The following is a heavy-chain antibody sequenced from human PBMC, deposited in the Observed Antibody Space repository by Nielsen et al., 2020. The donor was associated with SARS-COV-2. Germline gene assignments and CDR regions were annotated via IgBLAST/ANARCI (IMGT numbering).Heavy chain of an antibody. CDR1: GGTFSSYA. J-gene: IGHJ6*02. CDR3: ARAKGTRSIAARQHYYYGMDV. Sequence: SVKVSCKASGGTFSSYAISWVRQAPGQGLEWMGGIIPIFGTANYAQKFQGRVTITADESTSTAYMELSSLRSEDTAVYYCARAKGTRSIAARQHYYYGMDVWGQGTTVTVSS. V-gene: IGHV1-69*13. D-gene: IGHD6-6*01. CDR2: IIPIFGTA.